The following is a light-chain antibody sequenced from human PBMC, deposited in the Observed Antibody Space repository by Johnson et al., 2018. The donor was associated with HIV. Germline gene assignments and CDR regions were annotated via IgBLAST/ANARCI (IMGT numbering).Light chain of an antibody. CDR1: SSNIGNNY. CDR2: ENN. V-gene: IGLV1-51*02. J-gene: IGLJ1*01. Sequence: QSVLTQPPSVSAAPGQKVTISCSGSSSNIGNNYVSWYQQLPGTAPKLLIYENNKRPSGIPGRFSGSKSGTSATLGITGLQTGDEAGYSCGTWDSSLSEGVFGTGTKVTVL. CDR3: GTWDSSLSEGV.